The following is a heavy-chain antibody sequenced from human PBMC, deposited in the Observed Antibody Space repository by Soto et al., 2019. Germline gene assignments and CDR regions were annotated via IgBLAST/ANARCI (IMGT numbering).Heavy chain of an antibody. CDR1: GFTFSSYE. Sequence: GGSLRLSCAASGFTFSSYEMNWVRQAPGKGLEWVSYISSSGSTIYYADSVKGRFTISRDNAKNSLYLQMNSLRDEDTAVYYCAGTQCSGGSCYYYYYYMDVWGKGTTVTVSS. CDR2: ISSSGSTI. D-gene: IGHD2-15*01. J-gene: IGHJ6*03. V-gene: IGHV3-48*03. CDR3: AGTQCSGGSCYYYYYYMDV.